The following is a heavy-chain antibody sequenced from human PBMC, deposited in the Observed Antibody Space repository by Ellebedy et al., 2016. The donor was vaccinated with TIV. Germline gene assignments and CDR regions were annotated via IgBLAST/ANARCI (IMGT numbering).Heavy chain of an antibody. D-gene: IGHD1-20*01. CDR3: ARRITGTYGDDAFDI. Sequence: GGSLRLSCAASGFTVSYTYMSWVRQAPGKGLEWVSVIHTGGDTYYADSMKGRFTISRDSSKNTLFLQMNSLRAEDTAMYYCARRITGTYGDDAFDIWGQGTMVTVSS. CDR2: IHTGGDT. J-gene: IGHJ3*02. V-gene: IGHV3-53*01. CDR1: GFTVSYTY.